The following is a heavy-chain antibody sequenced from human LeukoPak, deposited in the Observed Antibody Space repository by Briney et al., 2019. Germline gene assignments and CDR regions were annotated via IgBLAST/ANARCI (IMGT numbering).Heavy chain of an antibody. CDR3: AREDGDPYSPFDY. D-gene: IGHD2-15*01. J-gene: IGHJ4*02. CDR1: GFTVSSNY. V-gene: IGHV3-53*01. CDR2: IYSGGST. Sequence: SGGSLRLSCAVSGFTVSSNYMTWVRQAPGKGLEWVSVIYSGGSTYYTDSVKGRFTISRDNSRNTLYLQMNSLRAEDTAVYYCAREDGDPYSPFDYWGQGTLVTVSS.